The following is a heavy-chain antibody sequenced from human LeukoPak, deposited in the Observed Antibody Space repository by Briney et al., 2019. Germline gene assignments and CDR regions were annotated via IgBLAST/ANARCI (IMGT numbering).Heavy chain of an antibody. CDR3: ARGNYLPNFDY. D-gene: IGHD1-1*01. Sequence: SETLSLTCAVYGGSFSVYYWSWIRQPPGKGLEWIGEINHSGSTNYNPSLKSRVTISVDTSKNQFSLKLSSVTAADTAVYYCARGNYLPNFDYWGQGTLVTVSS. J-gene: IGHJ4*02. CDR2: INHSGST. CDR1: GGSFSVYY. V-gene: IGHV4-34*01.